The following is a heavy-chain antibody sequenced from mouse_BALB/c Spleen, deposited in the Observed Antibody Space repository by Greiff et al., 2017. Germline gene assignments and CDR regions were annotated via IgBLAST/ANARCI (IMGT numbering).Heavy chain of an antibody. CDR3: ARGTTYYFDY. CDR1: GFTFSDYY. J-gene: IGHJ2*01. CDR2: ISDGGSYT. V-gene: IGHV5-4*02. D-gene: IGHD2-14*01. Sequence: VKLVESGGGLVKPGGSLKLSCAASGFTFSDYYMYWVRQTPEKRLEWVATISDGGSYTYYPDSVKGRFTISRDNAKNNLYLQMSSLKSEDTAMYYCARGTTYYFDYWGQGTTLTVSS.